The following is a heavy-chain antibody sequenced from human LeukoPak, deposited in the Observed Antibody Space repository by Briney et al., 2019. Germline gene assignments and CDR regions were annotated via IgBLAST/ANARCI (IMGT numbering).Heavy chain of an antibody. CDR3: ARRRGDLSYFDS. J-gene: IGHJ4*02. D-gene: IGHD4-17*01. V-gene: IGHV4-39*01. Sequence: SETLSLTCTVSGDSISISTYYWGRIRQPPWKGLEWIGGIYYSESTHYNPSLKTRVTISVDTSKHQFSLQLSSVTAADTALYYCARRRGDLSYFDSWGEGTLVTVSS. CDR2: IYYSEST. CDR1: GDSISISTYY.